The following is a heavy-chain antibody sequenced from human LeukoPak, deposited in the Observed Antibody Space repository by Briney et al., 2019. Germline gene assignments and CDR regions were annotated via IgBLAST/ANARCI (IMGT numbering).Heavy chain of an antibody. V-gene: IGHV3-33*01. CDR1: GFTFSSYG. J-gene: IGHJ4*02. Sequence: AGRSLRLSCAASGFTFSSYGMHWVRQAPGKGLEWVAVIWYDGSNKYYADSVKGRFTISRDNSKNTLYLQMNSLRAEDTAVYYCARAVVDGGSGSSVWDYWGQGTLVTVSS. CDR2: IWYDGSNK. CDR3: ARAVVDGGSGSSVWDY. D-gene: IGHD3-10*01.